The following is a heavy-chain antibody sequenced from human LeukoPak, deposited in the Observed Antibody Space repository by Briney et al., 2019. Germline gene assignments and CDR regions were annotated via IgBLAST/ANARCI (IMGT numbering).Heavy chain of an antibody. V-gene: IGHV1-2*02. Sequence: ASVKVSCRASGYTFTIYYMHCVRQAPGQGFECMGWINPNSGATSYAQRFQGRVTMTRDTSISTAYMELSGLTSDDTAVYYCARNPPYCTSTSCYNDYWGQGTLVTVSS. CDR3: ARNPPYCTSTSCYNDY. J-gene: IGHJ4*02. D-gene: IGHD2-2*02. CDR2: INPNSGAT. CDR1: GYTFTIYY.